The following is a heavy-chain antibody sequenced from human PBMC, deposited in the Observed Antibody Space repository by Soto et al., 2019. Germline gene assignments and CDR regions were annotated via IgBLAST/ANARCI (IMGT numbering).Heavy chain of an antibody. D-gene: IGHD6-6*01. J-gene: IGHJ6*02. CDR1: GGTFSSYA. Sequence: SVKVSCKASGGTFSSYAISWVRQAPGQGLEWMGGIIPIFGTANYAQKFQGRVTITADESTSTAYMELSSLRSEDTAVYYCARRGLSSSSHPGYYYYGMDVWGQGTTVTVSS. V-gene: IGHV1-69*13. CDR2: IIPIFGTA. CDR3: ARRGLSSSSHPGYYYYGMDV.